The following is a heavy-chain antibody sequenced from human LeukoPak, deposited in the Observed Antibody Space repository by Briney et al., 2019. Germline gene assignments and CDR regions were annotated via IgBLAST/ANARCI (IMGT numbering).Heavy chain of an antibody. V-gene: IGHV4-39*02. J-gene: IGHJ4*02. CDR2: MYHSGST. CDR1: GGSISSSDYY. D-gene: IGHD6-19*01. Sequence: SETLSLTCTVSGGSISSSDYYWGWIRQPPGKGLEWIGTMYHSGSTYYNPSLKSRVTISVDTPMNHFSLKVTSVTAADTAVYYCARVKITVAGPFDHWGQGTLVTVSS. CDR3: ARVKITVAGPFDH.